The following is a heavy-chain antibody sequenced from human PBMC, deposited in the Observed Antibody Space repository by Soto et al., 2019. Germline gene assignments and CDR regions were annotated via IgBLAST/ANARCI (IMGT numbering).Heavy chain of an antibody. D-gene: IGHD3-3*01. CDR1: GGSISSYY. V-gene: IGHV4-59*01. CDR3: ARDLNDFGDYYYYYGMDV. CDR2: ISYSGST. Sequence: QVQLQESGPGLVKPSETLSLTCTVSGGSISSYYWSWIRQPPGKGLEWIGYISYSGSTNYNPSLKSRVTISVDTSKNQFSLKLSSVTAADTAVYYCARDLNDFGDYYYYYGMDVWGQGTTVTVSS. J-gene: IGHJ6*02.